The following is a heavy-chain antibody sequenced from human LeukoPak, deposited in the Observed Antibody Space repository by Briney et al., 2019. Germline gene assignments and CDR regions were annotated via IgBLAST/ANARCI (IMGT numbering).Heavy chain of an antibody. J-gene: IGHJ4*02. Sequence: GGSLRLSCAASGFTFSTYEMNWVRQAPGKGLEWVSYISSTGSNIYYADSVRGRFTISRDNAKNSLYLLMNSLRTEDTAVYYCGATYYYDGSGDYWGQGTLVTASS. D-gene: IGHD3-22*01. CDR3: GATYYYDGSGDY. V-gene: IGHV3-48*03. CDR1: GFTFSTYE. CDR2: ISSTGSNI.